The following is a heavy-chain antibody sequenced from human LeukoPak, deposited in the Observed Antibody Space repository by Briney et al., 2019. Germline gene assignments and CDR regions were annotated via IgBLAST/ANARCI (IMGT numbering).Heavy chain of an antibody. J-gene: IGHJ5*02. V-gene: IGHV3-23*01. CDR2: ISGSGGST. CDR3: ARQGIQFIWFDP. CDR1: GFTISSYG. D-gene: IGHD5-18*01. Sequence: PGGSLRLSCAASGFTISSYGMSWVRQAPGKGLEWVSAISGSGGSTYYADSVKGRFTISRDNSKNTLYLQMNSLRAEDTAVYYCARQGIQFIWFDPWDQGTLVTVSS.